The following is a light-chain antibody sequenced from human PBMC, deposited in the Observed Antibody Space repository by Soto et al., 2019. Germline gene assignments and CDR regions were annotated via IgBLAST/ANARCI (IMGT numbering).Light chain of an antibody. J-gene: IGKJ1*01. V-gene: IGKV3-20*01. Sequence: EIVLTPAPGTLSLSPGGRATLSCRASQSVSSSYLAWYQQKPGQAPRLLVYGASSRATGIPDRFSGSGSGTDFTLTISRLEPDDFAVYYCQQYGSSGTSGQGVKVDIK. CDR2: GAS. CDR3: QQYGSSGT. CDR1: QSVSSSY.